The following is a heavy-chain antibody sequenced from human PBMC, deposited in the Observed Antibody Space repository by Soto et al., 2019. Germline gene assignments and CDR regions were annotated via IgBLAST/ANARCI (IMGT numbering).Heavy chain of an antibody. CDR3: ARAGYYGSGSYYNTNNWFDP. D-gene: IGHD3-10*01. J-gene: IGHJ5*02. Sequence: GASVKVSCKASGDTFTSYAMHWVRQAPGQRLEWMGWINAGNGNTNYAQKLQGRVTMTTDTSTSTAYMELRSLRSDDTAVYYCARAGYYGSGSYYNTNNWFDPWGQGTLVTVSS. CDR2: INAGNGNT. CDR1: GDTFTSYA. V-gene: IGHV1-3*01.